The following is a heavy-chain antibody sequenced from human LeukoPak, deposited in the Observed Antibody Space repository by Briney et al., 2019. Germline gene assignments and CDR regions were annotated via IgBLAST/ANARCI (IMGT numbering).Heavy chain of an antibody. CDR3: VLAVAGFDAFDI. CDR1: GFTFSIYS. Sequence: GGSLRLSCAVSGFTFSIYSMSWVRQAPGKGLEWISYISSSSTTISYADSVKGRFTISRDNAENSLYLQMNSLRAEDTAVYYCVLAVAGFDAFDIWGQGTMVTVSS. D-gene: IGHD6-19*01. J-gene: IGHJ3*02. V-gene: IGHV3-48*01. CDR2: ISSSSTTI.